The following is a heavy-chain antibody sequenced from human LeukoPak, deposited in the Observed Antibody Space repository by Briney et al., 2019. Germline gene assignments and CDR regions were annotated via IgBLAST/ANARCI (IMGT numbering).Heavy chain of an antibody. J-gene: IGHJ4*02. CDR3: ARDYDYYHSSGYWYYFDY. V-gene: IGHV3-66*01. CDR2: IYSDGST. CDR1: GFTVSSNY. Sequence: GGSLRLSCAASGFTVSSNYMSWVRQAPGKGLEWVSVIYSDGSTYYADSVKGRFTISRDNSKNTLYLQINSLRAEDTAVYYCARDYDYYHSSGYWYYFDYWGQGTLVTVSS. D-gene: IGHD3-22*01.